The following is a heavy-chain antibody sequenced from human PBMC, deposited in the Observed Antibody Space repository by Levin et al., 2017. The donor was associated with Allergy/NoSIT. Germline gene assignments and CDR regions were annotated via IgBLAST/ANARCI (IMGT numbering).Heavy chain of an antibody. Sequence: SETLSLTCTVSGGSVSSGSYYWSWIRQPPGKGLEWIGYIYYSGSTNYNPSLKSRVTISVDTSKNQFSLKLSSVTAADTAVYYCARLVGSIYYFDYWGQGTLVTVSS. D-gene: IGHD3-3*01. J-gene: IGHJ4*02. V-gene: IGHV4-61*01. CDR3: ARLVGSIYYFDY. CDR1: GGSVSSGSYY. CDR2: IYYSGST.